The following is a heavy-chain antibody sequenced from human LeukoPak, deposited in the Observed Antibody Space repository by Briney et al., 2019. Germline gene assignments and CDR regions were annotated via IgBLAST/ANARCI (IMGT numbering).Heavy chain of an antibody. CDR2: IIPILGIA. V-gene: IGHV1-69*04. CDR3: ARDLGVRGDY. Sequence: SVKVSCKASGYTSTSYGISWVRQAPGQGLEWMGRIIPILGIANYAQKFQGRVTITADKSTSTAYMELSSLRSEDTAVYYCARDLGVRGDYWGQGTLVTVSS. J-gene: IGHJ4*02. CDR1: GYTSTSYG. D-gene: IGHD3-16*01.